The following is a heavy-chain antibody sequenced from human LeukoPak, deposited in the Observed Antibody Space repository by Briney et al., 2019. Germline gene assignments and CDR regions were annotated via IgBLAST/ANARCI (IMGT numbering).Heavy chain of an antibody. CDR1: GFTVSSKY. CDR2: ISSSTSAI. V-gene: IGHV3-48*02. CDR3: ARDRSLATNPYYFDY. J-gene: IGHJ4*02. Sequence: GGSLRLSCAASGFTVSSKYLSWVRQAPGKGLEWVSYISSSTSAIYYADSVKGRFTISRDNAKNSLHLQMNSLRDEDTAVYYCARDRSLATNPYYFDYWGQGTLVTVSS. D-gene: IGHD5-12*01.